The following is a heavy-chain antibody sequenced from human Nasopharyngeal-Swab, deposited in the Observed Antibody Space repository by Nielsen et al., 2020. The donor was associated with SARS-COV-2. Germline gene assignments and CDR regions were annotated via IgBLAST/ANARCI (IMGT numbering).Heavy chain of an antibody. CDR3: ARGFGGSYWGYDY. D-gene: IGHD1-26*01. Sequence: PGKGLEWVAVISYDGSNKYYADSVKGRFTISRDNSKNTLYLQMNSLRAEDTAVYYCARGFGGSYWGYDYWGQGTLVTVSS. CDR2: ISYDGSNK. J-gene: IGHJ4*02. V-gene: IGHV3-30*04.